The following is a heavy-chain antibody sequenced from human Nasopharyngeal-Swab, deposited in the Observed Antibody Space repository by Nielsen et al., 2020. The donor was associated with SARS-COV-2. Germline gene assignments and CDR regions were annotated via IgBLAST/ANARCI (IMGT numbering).Heavy chain of an antibody. D-gene: IGHD5-12*01. CDR1: GFTFSDYY. J-gene: IGHJ3*02. V-gene: IGHV3-66*01. Sequence: GESLKISCAASGFTFSDYYMSWVRQAPGKGLEWVSVIYSGGSTYYADSVKGRFTTSRDNSKNTLYLQMNSLRAEDTAVYYCARDRPQGGLSGYGDAFDIWGQGTMVTVSS. CDR2: IYSGGST. CDR3: ARDRPQGGLSGYGDAFDI.